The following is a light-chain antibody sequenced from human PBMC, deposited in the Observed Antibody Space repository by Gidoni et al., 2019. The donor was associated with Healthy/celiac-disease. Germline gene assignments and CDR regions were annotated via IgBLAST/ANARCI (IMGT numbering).Light chain of an antibody. Sequence: DIQMTQSPSSLSASVRDRVTITCRASQSISSYLNWYQHKPGQAPKLLIYAASSLQSGVPSRFSGSGSGTDFTLTISSLQPEDFATYYCQQSYSTFWTFGQGTKVEIK. CDR2: AAS. CDR1: QSISSY. J-gene: IGKJ1*01. CDR3: QQSYSTFWT. V-gene: IGKV1-39*01.